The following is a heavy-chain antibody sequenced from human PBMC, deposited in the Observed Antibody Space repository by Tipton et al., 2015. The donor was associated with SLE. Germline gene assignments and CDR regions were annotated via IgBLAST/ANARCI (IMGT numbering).Heavy chain of an antibody. CDR3: ARASEYYHEASGVERD. CDR1: GFTFRYYW. Sequence: GSLRLSCVASGFTFRYYWMSWVRQTPGKGLEWVATIKQDGNEEYYVDSVRGRFTISRDNAKNSLYLQMNGLTAEDTAIYYCARASEYYHEASGVERDWGQGTLVTVSS. CDR2: IKQDGNEE. J-gene: IGHJ4*02. D-gene: IGHD3-3*02. V-gene: IGHV3-7*01.